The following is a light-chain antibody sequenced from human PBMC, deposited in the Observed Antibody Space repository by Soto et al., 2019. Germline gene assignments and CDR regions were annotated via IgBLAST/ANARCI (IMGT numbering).Light chain of an antibody. V-gene: IGLV1-47*02. CDR2: STN. CDR3: AAWDDSLSGPV. CDR1: TSNIGTNY. J-gene: IGLJ2*01. Sequence: QSVLTQPPSASGTPGQRVTISCSGSTSNIGTNYVYWYQQLPGTAPRLLMYSTNKRPSGVPDRFSGSKSGTSAFLAITGPRSEDEANYYCAAWDDSLSGPVFGGGTQLTVL.